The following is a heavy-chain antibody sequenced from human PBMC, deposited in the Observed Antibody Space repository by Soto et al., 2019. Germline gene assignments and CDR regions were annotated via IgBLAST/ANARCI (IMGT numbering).Heavy chain of an antibody. CDR2: ISGSGGST. CDR3: AKEGGYCSGGSCYAYFQH. D-gene: IGHD2-15*01. V-gene: IGHV3-23*01. Sequence: QAGGSLRLSCAASGFTFSSYAMSWVRQAPGKGLEWVAAISGSGGSTYYADSGKGRFTISRDNSKNTLYLQMNSLRAEDTAVYYCAKEGGYCSGGSCYAYFQHWGQGTLVTVSS. J-gene: IGHJ1*01. CDR1: GFTFSSYA.